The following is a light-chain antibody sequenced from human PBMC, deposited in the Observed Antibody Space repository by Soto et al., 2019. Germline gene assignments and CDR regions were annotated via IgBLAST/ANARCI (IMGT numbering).Light chain of an antibody. CDR1: QGIGDT. V-gene: IGKV3-15*01. Sequence: IAMTQSPATLSVSSDSRSTLSCRASQGIGDTLAWYQQKPGQTPRLLIYDTSIRAAGVPARFSDSRSGAEFTLTISSLQSEDFAVYYCQQYNNWPPITFGQGTRLEIK. CDR3: QQYNNWPPIT. CDR2: DTS. J-gene: IGKJ5*01.